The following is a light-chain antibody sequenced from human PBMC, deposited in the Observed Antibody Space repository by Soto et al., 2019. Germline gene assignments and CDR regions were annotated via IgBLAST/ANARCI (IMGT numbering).Light chain of an antibody. V-gene: IGLV2-14*01. J-gene: IGLJ2*01. CDR1: SNDVGGNIY. Sequence: QSALTQPASVSGSPGQSITISCTGTSNDVGGNIYVSWYQHHPGKAPKLMIYEVSNRPSGVSDRFSGSKSGNTASLTISGLHAEDEADYYCSSYTGSSTVLFGGGTKVTVL. CDR3: SSYTGSSTVL. CDR2: EVS.